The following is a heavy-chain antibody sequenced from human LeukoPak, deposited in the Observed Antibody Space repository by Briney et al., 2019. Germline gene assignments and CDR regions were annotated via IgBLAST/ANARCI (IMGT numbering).Heavy chain of an antibody. D-gene: IGHD3-3*01. Sequence: GGSLRLSCAASGFTFSSYWMNWVRQAPGKGLEWVSSISSSGSYIYYAGSVKGRFTISRDNAKNSLYLQMNSLRAEDTAVYYCARDSFGVVIMDYYGMDVWGQGTTVTVSS. J-gene: IGHJ6*02. CDR3: ARDSFGVVIMDYYGMDV. CDR1: GFTFSSYW. V-gene: IGHV3-21*01. CDR2: ISSSGSYI.